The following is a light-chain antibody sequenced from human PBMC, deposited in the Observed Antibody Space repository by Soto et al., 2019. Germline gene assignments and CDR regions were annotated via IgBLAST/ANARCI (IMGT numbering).Light chain of an antibody. CDR3: QQRKTWPLT. J-gene: IGKJ4*01. Sequence: VLTQSPVTLSLSPGDRATLSYRASQSIDRYLAWYQQKPGQAPRLLIHDASNRATGIPARFSGSGSGTDFTLTISSLEPEDFAVYYCQQRKTWPLTFGGGTKVDIK. CDR1: QSIDRY. CDR2: DAS. V-gene: IGKV3-11*01.